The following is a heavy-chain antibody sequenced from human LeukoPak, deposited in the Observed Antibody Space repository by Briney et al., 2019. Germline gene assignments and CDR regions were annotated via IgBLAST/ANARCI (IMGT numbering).Heavy chain of an antibody. CDR2: TNAGNGNT. CDR1: GYTFTSYA. V-gene: IGHV1-3*01. Sequence: ASVKVSCKASGYTFTSYAMHWVRQAPGQRLEWMGWTNAGNGNTKYSQKFQGRVTITRDTSASTAYMELSSLRSEDTAVYYCARSWQKQWLVDAFDIWGQGTMVTVSS. CDR3: ARSWQKQWLVDAFDI. J-gene: IGHJ3*02. D-gene: IGHD6-19*01.